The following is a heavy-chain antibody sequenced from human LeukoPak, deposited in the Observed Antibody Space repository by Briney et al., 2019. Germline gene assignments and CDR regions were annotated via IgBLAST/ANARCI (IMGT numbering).Heavy chain of an antibody. CDR1: GFTFSSYA. Sequence: GGSLRLSRAASGFTFSSYAMSWVRQAPGKGLEWVSAISGSGGSTYYADSVKGRFTISRDNSKNTLYLQMNSLRAEDTAVYYCAKQTTFPGSYHLANFDYWGQGTLVTVSS. D-gene: IGHD3-10*01. CDR2: ISGSGGST. CDR3: AKQTTFPGSYHLANFDY. J-gene: IGHJ4*02. V-gene: IGHV3-23*01.